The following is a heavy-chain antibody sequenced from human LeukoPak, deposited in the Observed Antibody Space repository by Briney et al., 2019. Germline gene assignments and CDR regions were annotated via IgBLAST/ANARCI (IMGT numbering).Heavy chain of an antibody. Sequence: SETLSLTCAVYGGSFSGYYWSRIRQPPGKGLEWIGEINHSGSTNYNPSLKSRVTISVDTSKNQFSLELSSVTAADTAVYYCARGKTYYYGSGSYGPPFDYWGQGTLVTVSS. J-gene: IGHJ4*02. CDR1: GGSFSGYY. D-gene: IGHD3-10*01. V-gene: IGHV4-34*01. CDR3: ARGKTYYYGSGSYGPPFDY. CDR2: INHSGST.